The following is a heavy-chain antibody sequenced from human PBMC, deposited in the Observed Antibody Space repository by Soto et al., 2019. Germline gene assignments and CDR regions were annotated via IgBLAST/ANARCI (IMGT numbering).Heavy chain of an antibody. Sequence: SETLSLTCAVSCGSISSGNWWSWVRQPPGKGLEWIGEIYHSGSTNYNPSLKSRVTISVDKSKNQFSLKLSSVTAAETAVYYCARLSMVAYYYDSSGYYSFYYWGQGTLVTVSS. CDR2: IYHSGST. J-gene: IGHJ4*02. D-gene: IGHD3-22*01. V-gene: IGHV4-4*02. CDR3: ARLSMVAYYYDSSGYYSFYY. CDR1: CGSISSGNW.